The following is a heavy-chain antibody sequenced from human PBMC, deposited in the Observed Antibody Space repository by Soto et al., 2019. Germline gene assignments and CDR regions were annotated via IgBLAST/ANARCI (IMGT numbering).Heavy chain of an antibody. Sequence: GGSLRLSCAASGFTFSSYAMSWVRQAPGKGLEWVSAISGSGGSTYYADSVKGRFTISRDNSKNTLYLQMNSLRAEDTAVYYCAKGGIDSSGYSDAFDIWGQGTMVTVSS. CDR3: AKGGIDSSGYSDAFDI. D-gene: IGHD3-22*01. CDR1: GFTFSSYA. J-gene: IGHJ3*02. V-gene: IGHV3-23*01. CDR2: ISGSGGST.